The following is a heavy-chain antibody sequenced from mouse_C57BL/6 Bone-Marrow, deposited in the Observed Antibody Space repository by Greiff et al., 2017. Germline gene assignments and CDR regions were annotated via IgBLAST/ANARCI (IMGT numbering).Heavy chain of an antibody. Sequence: EVKLMESGGGLVQPKGSLKLSCAASGFSFNTYAMNWVRQAPGKGLEWVARIRSKSNNYATYYADSVKDRFTISRDDSESMLYLQMNNLKTEDTAMYYCVRHASPYYFDYWGQGTTLTVSS. V-gene: IGHV10-1*01. CDR1: GFSFNTYA. CDR2: IRSKSNNYAT. D-gene: IGHD6-1*01. J-gene: IGHJ2*01. CDR3: VRHASPYYFDY.